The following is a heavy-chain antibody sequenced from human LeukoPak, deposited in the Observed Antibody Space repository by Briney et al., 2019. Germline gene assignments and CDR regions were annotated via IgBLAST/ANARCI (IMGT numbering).Heavy chain of an antibody. J-gene: IGHJ4*02. V-gene: IGHV1-69*13. CDR2: IIPIFGTA. CDR1: GGTFSIYA. Sequence: SVKVSCTASGGTFSIYAISWVRQAPGQGLEWMGGIIPIFGTANYAQKFQGRVTITADESTSTAYMELSSLRSEDTAVYYCARVAPCSSTSCDDYWGQGTLVTVSS. CDR3: ARVAPCSSTSCDDY. D-gene: IGHD2-2*01.